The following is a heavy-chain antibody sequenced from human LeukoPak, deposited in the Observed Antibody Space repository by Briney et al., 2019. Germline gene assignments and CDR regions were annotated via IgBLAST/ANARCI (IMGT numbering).Heavy chain of an antibody. CDR2: INPNSGGT. Sequence: ASVKVSCKASGYTFTGYYMHWVRQAPGQGLEWMGWINPNSGGTNYAQKFQGRVTMTRDTSISTAYMELSRLRSDDTAVYYCARDGGYCSSTSCYPAEWFDPWGQGTLVTVSS. CDR1: GYTFTGYY. CDR3: ARDGGYCSSTSCYPAEWFDP. V-gene: IGHV1-2*02. D-gene: IGHD2-2*01. J-gene: IGHJ5*02.